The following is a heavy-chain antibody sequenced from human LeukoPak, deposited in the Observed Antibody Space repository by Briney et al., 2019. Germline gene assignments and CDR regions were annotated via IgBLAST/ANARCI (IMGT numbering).Heavy chain of an antibody. Sequence: SETLSLTCAVYGGSFSGYYWSWIRQPPGKGLEWIGYIYYSGSTNYNPSLKSRVTISVDTSKNQFSLKLSSVTAADTAVYYCARGLYSSGWYADYWGQGTLVTVSS. D-gene: IGHD6-19*01. V-gene: IGHV4-59*01. J-gene: IGHJ4*02. CDR1: GGSFSGYY. CDR2: IYYSGST. CDR3: ARGLYSSGWYADY.